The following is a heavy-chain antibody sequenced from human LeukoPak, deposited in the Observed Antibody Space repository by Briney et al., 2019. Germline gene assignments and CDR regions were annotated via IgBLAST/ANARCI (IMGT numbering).Heavy chain of an antibody. D-gene: IGHD1-1*01. J-gene: IGHJ4*02. CDR1: GGSISSYY. V-gene: IGHV4-59*01. CDR3: ARDQLATLDY. Sequence: SETLSLTCTVSGGSISSYYWSWIRQPPGKGQEWIGYIYYSGSTNYNPSLKSRVTISVDTSKNQFSLKLSSVTAADTAVYYCARDQLATLDYWGQGTLVTVSS. CDR2: IYYSGST.